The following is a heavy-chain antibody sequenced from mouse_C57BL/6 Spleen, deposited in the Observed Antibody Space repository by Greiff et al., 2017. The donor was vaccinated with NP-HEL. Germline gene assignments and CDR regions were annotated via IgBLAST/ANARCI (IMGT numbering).Heavy chain of an antibody. V-gene: IGHV5-9-1*02. D-gene: IGHD4-1*01. CDR2: ISSGGDYI. J-gene: IGHJ4*01. CDR1: GFTFSSYA. Sequence: EVQGVESGEGLVKPGGSLKLSCAASGFTFSSYAMSWVRQTPEKRLEWVAYISSGGDYIYYADTVKGRFTISRDNARNTLYLQMSSLKSEDTAMYYCTRELGYYAMDYWGQGTSVTVSS. CDR3: TRELGYYAMDY.